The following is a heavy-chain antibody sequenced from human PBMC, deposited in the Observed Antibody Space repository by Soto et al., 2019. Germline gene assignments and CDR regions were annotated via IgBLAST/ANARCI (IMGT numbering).Heavy chain of an antibody. D-gene: IGHD4-4*01. CDR2: TKHKAASYTT. CDR3: VTLQFSRWFY. V-gene: IGHV3-72*01. CDR1: GFTLSDHF. J-gene: IGHJ4*02. Sequence: XGSLRLSCSDSGFTLSDHFMVWVRQAPGKGLEWVGRTKHKAASYTTDYAASVNGRFTISRDDSKNSLYLQMNSLKTEDTAMYYCVTLQFSRWFYWGLGTLVTVSS.